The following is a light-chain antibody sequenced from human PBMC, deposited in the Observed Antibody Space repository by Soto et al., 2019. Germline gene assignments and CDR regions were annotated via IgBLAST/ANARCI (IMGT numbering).Light chain of an antibody. CDR1: QSVTTN. V-gene: IGKV3-15*01. J-gene: IGKJ4*01. CDR2: DAS. CDR3: QQYDRWPVT. Sequence: EVVMTQSPATLSVSPGERVTFSCRASQSVTTNLAWYQHKPGQSPRLLISDASTGASGIPPRFSGSGSGTEFTLTIDRLKSADFEVYHCQQYDRWPVTFGGGTKV.